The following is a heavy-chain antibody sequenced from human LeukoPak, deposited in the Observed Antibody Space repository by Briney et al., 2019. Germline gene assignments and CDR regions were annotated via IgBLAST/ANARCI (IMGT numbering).Heavy chain of an antibody. J-gene: IGHJ5*02. CDR2: INHSGST. V-gene: IGHV4-34*01. CDR1: GGSIASDGYY. D-gene: IGHD3-3*01. CDR3: ARGYYDFWSGYYTGQASRWFDP. Sequence: SETLSLTCTVSGGSIASDGYYWSWIRQPPGKGLEWIGEINHSGSTNYNPSLKSRVTISVDTSKNQFSLKLSSVTAADTAVYYCARGYYDFWSGYYTGQASRWFDPWGQGTLVTVSS.